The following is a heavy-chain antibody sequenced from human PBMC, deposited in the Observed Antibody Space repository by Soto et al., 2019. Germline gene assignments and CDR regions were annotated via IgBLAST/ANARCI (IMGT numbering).Heavy chain of an antibody. Sequence: GGSLRLSCAASGFTFSNAWMIWVRQAPGKGPEWVGRIKSKTDGGTTDYAAPVKGRFTISRDDSKNTLYLQMNSLKTEDTAVYYCTAMYYDILTGPDYWGQGTLVTVSS. CDR1: GFTFSNAW. D-gene: IGHD3-9*01. J-gene: IGHJ4*02. V-gene: IGHV3-15*01. CDR3: TAMYYDILTGPDY. CDR2: IKSKTDGGTT.